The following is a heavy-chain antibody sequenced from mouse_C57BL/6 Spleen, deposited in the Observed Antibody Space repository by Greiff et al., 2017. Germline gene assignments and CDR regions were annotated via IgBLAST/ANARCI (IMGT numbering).Heavy chain of an antibody. J-gene: IGHJ2*01. V-gene: IGHV14-4*01. Sequence: EVKVVESGAELVRPGASVKLSCTASGFNIKDDYMHWVKQRPEQGLEWIGWIDPENGDTEYASKFQGKATITADTSSNTAYLQLSSLTSEDTAVYYCTTRDYGSSYENFDYWGQGTTLTVSS. D-gene: IGHD1-1*01. CDR3: TTRDYGSSYENFDY. CDR2: IDPENGDT. CDR1: GFNIKDDY.